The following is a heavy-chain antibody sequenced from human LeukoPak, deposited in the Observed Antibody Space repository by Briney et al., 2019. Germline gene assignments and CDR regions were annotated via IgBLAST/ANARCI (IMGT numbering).Heavy chain of an antibody. D-gene: IGHD3-10*01. Sequence: GSLRLSCAASGFTFSQYSMNWVRQAPGKGLEWISYINPDSRTKYYADSVKGRFTISRDNAKNSLYLQMNSLRAEDTAVYYCARERITMVRGGVNWFDPWGQGTLVTVSS. CDR2: INPDSRTK. J-gene: IGHJ5*02. CDR3: ARERITMVRGGVNWFDP. CDR1: GFTFSQYS. V-gene: IGHV3-48*04.